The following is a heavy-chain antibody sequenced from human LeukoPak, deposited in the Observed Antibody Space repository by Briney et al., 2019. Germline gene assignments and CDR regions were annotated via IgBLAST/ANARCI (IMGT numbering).Heavy chain of an antibody. D-gene: IGHD3-10*01. CDR1: GYTFTSYG. Sequence: GASVKVSCKASGYTFTSYGISWVRQAPGQGLEWMGWINPNSGGTNYARKFQGRVTMTRDTSISTAYMELSRLRSDDTAVYYCARTGSYYSGMYFFDYWGQGTLVTVFS. CDR2: INPNSGGT. CDR3: ARTGSYYSGMYFFDY. V-gene: IGHV1-2*02. J-gene: IGHJ4*02.